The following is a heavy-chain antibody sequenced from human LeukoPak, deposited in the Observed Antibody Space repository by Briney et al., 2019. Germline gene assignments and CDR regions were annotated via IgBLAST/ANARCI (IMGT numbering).Heavy chain of an antibody. CDR3: ARGIIPTDAFDI. V-gene: IGHV1-46*01. Sequence: PRASVKVSCKASGYTFTSYYMHWVRQAPGQGLEWMGIINPSGGNTSYAQKFQGRVTMTRDMSTSTVYMELSSLRSEDTAVYYCARGIIPTDAFDIWGQGTMVTVSS. CDR1: GYTFTSYY. J-gene: IGHJ3*02. CDR2: INPSGGNT. D-gene: IGHD2-2*02.